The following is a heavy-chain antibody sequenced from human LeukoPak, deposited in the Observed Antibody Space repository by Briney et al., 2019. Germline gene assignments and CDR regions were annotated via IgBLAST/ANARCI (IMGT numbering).Heavy chain of an antibody. CDR3: AGTNMARGVKIDY. J-gene: IGHJ4*02. CDR2: IYYSGST. D-gene: IGHD3-10*01. CDR1: GVSFSGYY. Sequence: PSETLPLTCTVYGVSFSGYYWSWIRQPPGKGLEWIGSIYYSGSTYYNPSLKSRVTISVDTSKNQFSLKLSSVTAADTAVYYCAGTNMARGVKIDYWGQGTLVTVSS. V-gene: IGHV4-59*05.